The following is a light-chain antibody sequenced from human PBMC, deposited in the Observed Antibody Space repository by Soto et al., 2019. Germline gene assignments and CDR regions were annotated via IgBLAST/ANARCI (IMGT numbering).Light chain of an antibody. CDR1: QSISSY. V-gene: IGKV1-39*01. CDR3: QQLTNYPRST. Sequence: DIQMTQSPASLSASVGDRVTITCRASQSISSYLNWYQQKPGKAPKLLIYAASSLQSGVPSRIRGGGSATAFTSPISSLQHDEYATFHCQQLTNYPRSTFGQGTRLEI. J-gene: IGKJ5*01. CDR2: AAS.